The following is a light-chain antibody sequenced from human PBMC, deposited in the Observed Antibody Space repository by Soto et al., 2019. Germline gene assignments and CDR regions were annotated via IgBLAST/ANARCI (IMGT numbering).Light chain of an antibody. CDR1: SSNVGGYSY. Sequence: QPVLTNPASVFGSPGHSIAIPCPGTSSNVGGYSYVSWYQQQPGKAPKLVISDVSNRPSGVSDRFSGSKSGNTASLTISGLQTEDEADYYCASYTTSSTYVFGTGTKVTVL. V-gene: IGLV2-14*01. CDR2: DVS. J-gene: IGLJ1*01. CDR3: ASYTTSSTYV.